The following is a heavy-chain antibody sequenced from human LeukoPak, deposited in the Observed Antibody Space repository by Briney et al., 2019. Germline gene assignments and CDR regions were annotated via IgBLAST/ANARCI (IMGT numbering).Heavy chain of an antibody. CDR2: IYYSGST. V-gene: IGHV4-59*01. J-gene: IGHJ5*02. CDR1: GGSISSYY. Sequence: ASETLSLTCTVSGGSISSYYWSWIRQPPGKGLEWIGYIYYSGSTNYNPSLKSRVTISVDTSKNQFSLKLSSVTAADTAVYYCATTGYSSGWNNWFDPWGQGTLVTVSS. D-gene: IGHD6-19*01. CDR3: ATTGYSSGWNNWFDP.